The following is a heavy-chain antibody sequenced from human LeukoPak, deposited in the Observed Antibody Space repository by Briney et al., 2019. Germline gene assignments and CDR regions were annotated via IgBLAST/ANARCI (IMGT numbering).Heavy chain of an antibody. CDR3: ATGLVRANWNGPDYYYYMDV. J-gene: IGHJ6*03. CDR2: FDPEDGET. D-gene: IGHD1-1*01. V-gene: IGHV1-24*01. CDR1: GYTLTELS. Sequence: GASVKVSCKVSGYTLTELSMHWVRQAPGKGLEWMGGFDPEDGETIYAQKFQGRVTMTEDTSTDTAYMELSSLRSEDTAVYYCATGLVRANWNGPDYYYYMDVWGKGTTVTISS.